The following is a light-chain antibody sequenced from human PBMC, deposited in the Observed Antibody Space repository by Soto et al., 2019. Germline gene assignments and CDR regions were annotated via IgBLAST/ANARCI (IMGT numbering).Light chain of an antibody. CDR2: GAS. J-gene: IGKJ1*01. CDR1: QTVSSNY. Sequence: EIILTQSPDTLSLSPGERATLSCRASQTVSSNYLAWCQQRPGQAPRLLIYGASTRAAGIPDRFSGSGSGTDFTLTITRLEPEDSAVYFCQQYTGPPTTFGQGTQVDIK. CDR3: QQYTGPPTT. V-gene: IGKV3-20*01.